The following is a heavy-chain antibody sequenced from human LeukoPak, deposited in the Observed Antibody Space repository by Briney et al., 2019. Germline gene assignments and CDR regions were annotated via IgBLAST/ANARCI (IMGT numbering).Heavy chain of an antibody. J-gene: IGHJ4*02. D-gene: IGHD6-25*01. CDR3: AKLIASATAL. V-gene: IGHV3-23*01. CDR1: GFTFSSYA. CDR2: ISYSGGTT. Sequence: GGSLRLSCAASGFTFSSYAMSWVRQAPGKGLEWVSAISYSGGTTYYADSVKGRFTVSRDNSKNTLCLQMNSLRAEDTAVYFCAKLIASATALWGQGTLVPVSS.